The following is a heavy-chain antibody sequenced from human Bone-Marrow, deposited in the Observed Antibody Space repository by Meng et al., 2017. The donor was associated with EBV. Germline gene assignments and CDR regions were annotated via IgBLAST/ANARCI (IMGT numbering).Heavy chain of an antibody. Sequence: QVQLVESGGGVVQPGMSLRLSCAASGFTFSDYGLHWVRQAPAKGLEGVALISYDGSNLYYADSVRGRFTISRDNSKNTLYLQMDSLRPEDTAVYYCAEDLGYRSILNWFDPWGQGTLVTVSS. CDR2: ISYDGSNL. CDR3: AEDLGYRSILNWFDP. J-gene: IGHJ5*02. CDR1: GFTFSDYG. V-gene: IGHV3-30*18. D-gene: IGHD6-13*01.